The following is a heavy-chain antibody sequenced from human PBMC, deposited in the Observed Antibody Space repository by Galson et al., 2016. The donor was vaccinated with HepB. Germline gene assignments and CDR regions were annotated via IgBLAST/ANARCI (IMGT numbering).Heavy chain of an antibody. CDR1: GFTFSNFP. J-gene: IGHJ4*02. D-gene: IGHD5-18*01. CDR2: VSSDGSST. Sequence: SLRLSCAASGFTFSNFPMHWVRQAPGRGLGWVAVVSSDGSSTYYADSVRGRFTISRDNSKNTLFLQMSSLRTDDTAVYYCARGPGYSYVDYWGQGTLVTVSS. CDR3: ARGPGYSYVDY. V-gene: IGHV3-30-3*01.